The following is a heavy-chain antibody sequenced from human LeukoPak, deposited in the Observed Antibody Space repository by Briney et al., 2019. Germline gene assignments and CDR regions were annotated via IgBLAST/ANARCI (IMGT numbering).Heavy chain of an antibody. D-gene: IGHD2-2*02. CDR3: ARRRYTLDDY. CDR1: GGSISSSSYY. V-gene: IGHV4-39*01. CDR2: IYYSGST. J-gene: IGHJ4*02. Sequence: PSETLSLTCTVSGGSISSSSYYWGWIRQPPGKGLEWIGSIYYSGSTYYNPSLKSRVTISVDTSKNQFSLKLSSVTAADTAVYYCARRRYTLDDYWGQGTLVTVSS.